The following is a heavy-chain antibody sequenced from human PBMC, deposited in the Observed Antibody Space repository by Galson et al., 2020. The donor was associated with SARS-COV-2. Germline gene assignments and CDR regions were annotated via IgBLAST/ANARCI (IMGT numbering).Heavy chain of an antibody. CDR1: GFSLSTSGMC. Sequence: SGPTLVKPPQTLTLTCTFSGFSLSTSGMCVIWIRQPPGKALEWLARIDWDDDKYYSTSLKTRLTISKDTSKNQVVLTMTNMYPVDTATYYCARMLTTVIAYDYWGQGTLVTVSS. CDR3: ARMLTTVIAYDY. V-gene: IGHV2-70*11. D-gene: IGHD4-17*01. J-gene: IGHJ4*02. CDR2: IDWDDDK.